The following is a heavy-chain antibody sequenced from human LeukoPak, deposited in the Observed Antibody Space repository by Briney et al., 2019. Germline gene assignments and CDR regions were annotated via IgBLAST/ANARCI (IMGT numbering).Heavy chain of an antibody. Sequence: GASLRLSCAASGFTFSSYAMSWVRQAPGKGLKWVSAISGSGGSTYYADSVKGRFTISRDNSKNTLYLQMNSLRAEDTAVYYCAKDARVRGVITLDYWGQGTLVTVSS. D-gene: IGHD3-10*01. J-gene: IGHJ4*02. CDR3: AKDARVRGVITLDY. V-gene: IGHV3-23*01. CDR2: ISGSGGST. CDR1: GFTFSSYA.